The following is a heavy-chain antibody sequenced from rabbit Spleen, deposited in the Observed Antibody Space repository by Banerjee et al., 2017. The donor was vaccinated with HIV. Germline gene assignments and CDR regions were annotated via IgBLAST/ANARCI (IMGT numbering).Heavy chain of an antibody. CDR1: GFSFGSNAY. V-gene: IGHV1S40*01. Sequence: QSLEESGGDLVKPGASLTLTCTASGFSFGSNAYMCWVRQAPGKGLEWIACIYAGNSGYTFYATWATGRFTISKTSSTTVTLQMTSLTAADTATYFCARDTGTSFSTYGMDLWGPGTLVTV. CDR3: ARDTGTSFSTYGMDL. J-gene: IGHJ6*01. CDR2: IYAGNSGYT. D-gene: IGHD8-1*01.